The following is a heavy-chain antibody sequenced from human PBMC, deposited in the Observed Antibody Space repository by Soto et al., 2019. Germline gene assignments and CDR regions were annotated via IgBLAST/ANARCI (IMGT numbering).Heavy chain of an antibody. D-gene: IGHD4-17*01. CDR3: AKDSAGYGDYGHGMDG. Sequence: LSLTCTVSGGSINTFYWTWIRQPAGKGLEWIGRIYSGGSGSTIYNPSLKSRVTMSADTSKNQFSLKLSSVTAADTAVYYCAKDSAGYGDYGHGMDGWGQGTTVTVSS. J-gene: IGHJ6*02. V-gene: IGHV4-4*07. CDR1: GGSINTFY. CDR2: IYSGGSGST.